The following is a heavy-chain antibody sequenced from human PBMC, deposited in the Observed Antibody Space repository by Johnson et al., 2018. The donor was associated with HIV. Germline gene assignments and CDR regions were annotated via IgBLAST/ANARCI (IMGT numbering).Heavy chain of an antibody. CDR1: GFTFSDYY. J-gene: IGHJ3*01. D-gene: IGHD2-15*01. CDR3: AKKMARDIGDGFDV. V-gene: IGHV3-11*01. CDR2: ISSSGSTI. Sequence: QVLLVESGGGVVQPGGSLRLSCAASGFTFSDYYMSWIRQAPGKGLEWVSYISSSGSTIYYADPVKGRFTISRDNAKNSLYLQMNSLRAEDTAVYYCAKKMARDIGDGFDVWGQGTMVIVSS.